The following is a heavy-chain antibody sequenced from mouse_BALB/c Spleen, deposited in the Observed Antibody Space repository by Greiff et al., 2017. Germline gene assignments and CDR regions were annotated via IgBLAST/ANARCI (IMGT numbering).Heavy chain of an antibody. CDR3: ARGYCGSPQFAY. J-gene: IGHJ3*01. V-gene: IGHV1-31*01. D-gene: IGHD1-1*01. CDR1: GYSFTGYY. CDR2: INPYNGAT. Sequence: VQLQQSGPELVKPGASVKISCKASGYSFTGYYMHWVKQSHVKSLEWIGRINPYNGATSYNQNFKDKTTLTADKSSSTAYMQLSSLTSEDSAVYYCARGYCGSPQFAYWGQGTLVTVSA.